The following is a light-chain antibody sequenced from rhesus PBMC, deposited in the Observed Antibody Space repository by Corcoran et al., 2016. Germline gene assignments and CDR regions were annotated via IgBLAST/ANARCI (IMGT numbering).Light chain of an antibody. V-gene: IGKV3S9*01. CDR1: QSVDSY. Sequence: PGERATLSCRASQSVDSYLAWYQQKPGQAPRLLIYGASSRATGIPDRVSGSGSGTDFTLPISSLAPEDFAVYYCQQFTDWPLTFGGGTKVEIK. CDR2: GAS. J-gene: IGKJ4*01. CDR3: QQFTDWPLT.